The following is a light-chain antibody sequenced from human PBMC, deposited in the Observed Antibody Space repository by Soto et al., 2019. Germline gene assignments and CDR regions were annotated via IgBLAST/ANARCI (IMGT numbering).Light chain of an antibody. CDR2: KAS. J-gene: IGKJ2*01. V-gene: IGKV1-5*03. CDR1: QSISSW. Sequence: DIQMTQSPSTLSASVGDRVTITCRASQSISSWLAWYQQKPGKAPKLLIYKASSLESGVPSRFSGSGSGTEFTLTISSLQPDDLSTYYCLQYNSYSRTFGQGTKLEIE. CDR3: LQYNSYSRT.